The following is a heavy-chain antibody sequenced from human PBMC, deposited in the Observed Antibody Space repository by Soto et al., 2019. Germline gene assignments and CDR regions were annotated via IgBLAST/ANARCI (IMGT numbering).Heavy chain of an antibody. J-gene: IGHJ1*01. CDR1: GSSISSYY. CDR2: IYYSGST. D-gene: IGHD6-13*01. Sequence: SETLSLTCTVSGSSISSYYWSWIRQPPGKGLEWIGYIYYSGSTNYNPSLKSRVTISVDTSKNQFSLKLSSVTAADTAVYYCARGIAAAGTWYFQHWGQGTLVTVSS. CDR3: ARGIAAAGTWYFQH. V-gene: IGHV4-59*08.